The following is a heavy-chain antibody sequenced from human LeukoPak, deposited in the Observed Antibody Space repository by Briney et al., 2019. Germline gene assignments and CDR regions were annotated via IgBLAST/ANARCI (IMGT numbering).Heavy chain of an antibody. CDR2: VSYDGSNK. CDR3: AKRYYYGSGSIL. V-gene: IGHV3-30*18. Sequence: GGSLRLSCAASGFTFSSYGMHWVRQAPGKGLEWVAVVSYDGSNKYYADSVKGRFTISRDNSKNTLYLQMNSLRAEDTAVYYCAKRYYYGSGSILWGQGTLVTVSS. D-gene: IGHD3-10*01. CDR1: GFTFSSYG. J-gene: IGHJ4*02.